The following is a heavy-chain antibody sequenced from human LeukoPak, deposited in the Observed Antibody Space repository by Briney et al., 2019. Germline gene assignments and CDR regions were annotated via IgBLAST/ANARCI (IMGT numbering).Heavy chain of an antibody. D-gene: IGHD4-17*01. CDR1: GDSISTYN. CDR3: ARPLTAVTAPDY. J-gene: IGHJ4*02. Sequence: PSETLSLTCSVSGDSISTYNWSWIRQPPGKGLEWIGYLYFSGSTNYNPSLKSRVTISVDTSKNQFSLKLSSVTAADTAMYYCARPLTAVTAPDYWGQGTLVTVSS. CDR2: LYFSGST. V-gene: IGHV4-59*01.